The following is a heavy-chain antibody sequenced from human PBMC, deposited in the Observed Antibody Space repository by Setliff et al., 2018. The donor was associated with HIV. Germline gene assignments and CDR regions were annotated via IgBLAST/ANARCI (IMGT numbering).Heavy chain of an antibody. CDR1: GYTFTGYY. V-gene: IGHV1-2*02. D-gene: IGHD4-17*01. CDR3: ARDHGMWDYGGNVRLREYFLH. Sequence: ASVKVSCKASGYTFTGYYMHWVRQAPGQGLEWMGWITPNSGGTNYAQKFQGRVTMTRDTSISTAYMELSRLRSDDTAVYYCARDHGMWDYGGNVRLREYFLHWGQGTLVTVSS. CDR2: ITPNSGGT. J-gene: IGHJ1*01.